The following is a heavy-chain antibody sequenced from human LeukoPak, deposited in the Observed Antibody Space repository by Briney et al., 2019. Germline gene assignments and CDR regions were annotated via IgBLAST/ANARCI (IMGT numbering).Heavy chain of an antibody. CDR3: AKNSGTYFY. J-gene: IGHJ4*02. Sequence: GGSLRLSCAASGFAFVDHGMTWVRQAPGKGLEWVSTISDSGESTYYTDSVKGRFTISRDNSENTVYLQMDSLRADDTAVYFRAKNSGTYFYWGQGTRVTVSS. D-gene: IGHD1-26*01. V-gene: IGHV3-23*01. CDR1: GFAFVDHG. CDR2: ISDSGEST.